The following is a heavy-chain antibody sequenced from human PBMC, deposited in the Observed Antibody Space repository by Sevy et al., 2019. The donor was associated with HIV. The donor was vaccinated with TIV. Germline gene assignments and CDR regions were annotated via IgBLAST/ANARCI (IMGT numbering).Heavy chain of an antibody. CDR2: IYYSGNT. CDR1: GGSVRSGAYY. J-gene: IGHJ6*02. D-gene: IGHD2-21*02. V-gene: IGHV4-61*08. Sequence: SETLSLTCTVSGGSVRSGAYYWSWVRQPPGKGLESIGYIYYSGNTNYNPSLKSRATLSVDTSKNQFSLKLNSMTAADTAGYYCGRVGVTSGNEYYYGMDVRGQGNTVNGSS. CDR3: GRVGVTSGNEYYYGMDV.